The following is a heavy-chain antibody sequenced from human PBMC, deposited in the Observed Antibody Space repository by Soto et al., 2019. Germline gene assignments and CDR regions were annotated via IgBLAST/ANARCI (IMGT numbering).Heavy chain of an antibody. V-gene: IGHV3-7*01. D-gene: IGHD2-2*01. CDR1: RFTFSSYW. CDR2: INPDGSEK. CDR3: ARDQGYLDY. Sequence: GGSLRLSCAASRFTFSSYWMSWVRQAPGKGLEWVANINPDGSEKFYLDSVKGRFTISRDNGKNSLYLQMNSLRAEDTAVYYCARDQGYLDYWGQGTLVTLSS. J-gene: IGHJ4*02.